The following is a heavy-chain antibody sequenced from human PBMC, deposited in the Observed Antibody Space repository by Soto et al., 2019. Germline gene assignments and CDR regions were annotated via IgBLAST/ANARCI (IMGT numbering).Heavy chain of an antibody. CDR2: ISYDGSNK. D-gene: IGHD6-6*01. CDR1: GFTFSSYG. CDR3: AKSVIAARQVIYYYYYGMDV. V-gene: IGHV3-30*18. Sequence: ESGGGVVQPGRSLRLSCAASGFTFSSYGMHWVRQAPGKGLEWVAVISYDGSNKYYADSVKGRFTISRDNSKNTLYLQMNSLRAEDTAVYYCAKSVIAARQVIYYYYYGMDVWGQGTTVTVSS. J-gene: IGHJ6*02.